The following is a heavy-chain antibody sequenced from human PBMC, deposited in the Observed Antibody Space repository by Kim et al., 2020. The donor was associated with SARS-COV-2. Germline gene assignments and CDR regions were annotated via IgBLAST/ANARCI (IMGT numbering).Heavy chain of an antibody. D-gene: IGHD3-22*01. Sequence: SQTLTLTCTVSGGSISSSSYYWGWIRQPPGKGLEWIGSIYYSGSTYYNPSLKSRVTISVDTSKNQFSLKLSSVTAADTAVYYCARQYYDSSGYYYGRGYYYYCGMDVWGQGTTVTVSS. V-gene: IGHV4-39*01. CDR2: IYYSGST. CDR3: ARQYYDSSGYYYGRGYYYYCGMDV. CDR1: GGSISSSSYY. J-gene: IGHJ6*02.